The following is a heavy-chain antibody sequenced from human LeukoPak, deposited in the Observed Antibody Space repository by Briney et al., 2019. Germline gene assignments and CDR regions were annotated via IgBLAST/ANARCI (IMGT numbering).Heavy chain of an antibody. D-gene: IGHD6-13*01. CDR1: GFTFSSYA. J-gene: IGHJ4*02. CDR2: ISGSGGST. Sequence: GGSLRLSCAASGFTFSSYAMSWVRQAPGKGLEWVSAISGSGGSTYYADSVKGRFTISRDNSKNTLYLQMNSLRAEDTAVYYCAKDNIPSYSSSAIDYWGQGTLVTVSS. CDR3: AKDNIPSYSSSAIDY. V-gene: IGHV3-23*01.